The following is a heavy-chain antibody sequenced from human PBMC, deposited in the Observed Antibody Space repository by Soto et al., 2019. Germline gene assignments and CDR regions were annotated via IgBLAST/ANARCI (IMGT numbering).Heavy chain of an antibody. J-gene: IGHJ4*02. Sequence: PGESLKIPCKGSGYLFSSNWIAWVRQMPGKGLEWMGDIYPGDSDTTYSPSFAGQVTMSVDKSIKSAYLHWRSLKASDSGIYYCARRDWADHSPTTFDLWGQGTLVTVSS. CDR3: ARRDWADHSPTTFDL. CDR2: IYPGDSDT. V-gene: IGHV5-51*01. CDR1: GYLFSSNW. D-gene: IGHD3-9*01.